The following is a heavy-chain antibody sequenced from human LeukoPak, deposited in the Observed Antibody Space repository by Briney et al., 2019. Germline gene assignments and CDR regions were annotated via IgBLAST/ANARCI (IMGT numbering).Heavy chain of an antibody. CDR2: MYQSGST. CDR1: GGSISSSSYY. V-gene: IGHV4-39*01. J-gene: IGHJ4*02. D-gene: IGHD2-15*01. CDR3: AKRGSGDGYYFDY. Sequence: PSVTLSLTCTVSGGSISSSSYYWAWIRQPPGKGLEWIGSMYQSGSTYYNPFLNSRVTISIDTSKNQFSLKLSTVTAADTAVYYCAKRGSGDGYYFDYWGQGALVTVSS.